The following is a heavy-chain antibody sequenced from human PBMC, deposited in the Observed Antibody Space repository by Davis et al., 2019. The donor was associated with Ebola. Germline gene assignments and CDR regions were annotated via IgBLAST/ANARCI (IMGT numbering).Heavy chain of an antibody. CDR2: IYTSGST. CDR1: GGSIRSDNYY. CDR3: ATLVGATTWYFDY. J-gene: IGHJ4*02. Sequence: PSETLSLTCTVSGGSIRSDNYYWSWIRQPAGKGLEWIGHIYTSGSTNYNPSLKSRVTISVDTSKNQFSLKLSSVTAADTAVYYCATLVGATTWYFDYWGQGTLVTVSS. V-gene: IGHV4-61*09. D-gene: IGHD1-26*01.